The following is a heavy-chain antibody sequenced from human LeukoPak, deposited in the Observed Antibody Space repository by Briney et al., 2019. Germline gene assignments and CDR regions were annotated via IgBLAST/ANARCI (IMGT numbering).Heavy chain of an antibody. D-gene: IGHD2-2*01. J-gene: IGHJ6*04. CDR3: ARAGAGRYCSSTSCYRMDV. CDR2: INPNSGGT. Sequence: ASVKVSCKASGYTFTSYDINWVRQATGQGLEWMGWINPNSGGTNYAQKFQGRVTMTRDTSISTAYMELSRLRSDDTAVYYCARAGAGRYCSSTSCYRMDVWGKGTTVTVSS. V-gene: IGHV1-2*02. CDR1: GYTFTSYD.